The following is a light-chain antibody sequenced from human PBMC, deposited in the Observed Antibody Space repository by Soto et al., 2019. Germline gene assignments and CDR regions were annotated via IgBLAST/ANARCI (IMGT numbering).Light chain of an antibody. J-gene: IGKJ5*01. V-gene: IGKV3D-11*01. CDR1: QGIGDT. CDR2: DTS. Sequence: EVVMTQSPATLSVSPGEGVTLSCRASQGIGDTLAWYQHKPGQTPRLLIYDTSTRATGVPARFSGSGSGTDFTLTISSLEPEDSAVYYCQQRHMWPITFGQGNDWRL. CDR3: QQRHMWPIT.